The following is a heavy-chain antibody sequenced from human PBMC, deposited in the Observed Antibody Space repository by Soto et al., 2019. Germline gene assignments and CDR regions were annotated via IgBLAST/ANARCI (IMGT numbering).Heavy chain of an antibody. CDR1: GFTFNSYA. J-gene: IGHJ4*02. D-gene: IGHD2-15*01. Sequence: GGSLRLSCAASGFTFNSYAMSWVRQAPGKGLEWVSGISGSGATTYYADSVKGRFTISRDNSKNTLYLQMNSLRAEDTAVYYCAARRYCSGGGCYCPDYWGQGTLVTVSS. CDR3: AARRYCSGGGCYCPDY. CDR2: ISGSGATT. V-gene: IGHV3-23*01.